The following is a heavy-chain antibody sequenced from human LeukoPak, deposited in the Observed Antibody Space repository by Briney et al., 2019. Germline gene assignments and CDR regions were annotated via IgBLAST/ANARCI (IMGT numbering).Heavy chain of an antibody. CDR3: AGQYYYGSGSYYPFDY. Sequence: SETLSLTCAVSGYSISSGYYWGWIRQPPEKGLEWIGSIYHSGGTYYNPSLKSRVTKSVDTPKNQFSLKLSSVTAADTAVYYCAGQYYYGSGSYYPFDYWGQGTLVTVSS. CDR1: GYSISSGYY. J-gene: IGHJ4*02. CDR2: IYHSGGT. D-gene: IGHD3-10*01. V-gene: IGHV4-38-2*01.